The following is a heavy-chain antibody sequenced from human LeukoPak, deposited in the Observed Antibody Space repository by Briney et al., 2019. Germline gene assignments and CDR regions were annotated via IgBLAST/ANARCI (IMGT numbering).Heavy chain of an antibody. CDR2: INVGNGNT. V-gene: IGHV1-3*01. Sequence: GASVKVSCKASGYTFTTYALTWVRQAPGQRLEWMGWINVGNGNTKSSQKFQGRVTITRDMSASTAYMELSSLRSEDTAVYYCASGLGYGVFDPWGQGTLVTVSS. CDR1: GYTFTTYA. J-gene: IGHJ5*02. CDR3: ASGLGYGVFDP. D-gene: IGHD6-13*01.